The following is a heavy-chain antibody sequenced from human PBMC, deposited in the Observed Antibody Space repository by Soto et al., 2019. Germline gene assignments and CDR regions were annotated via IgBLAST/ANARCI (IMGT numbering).Heavy chain of an antibody. CDR3: ARGYGGVVVYFDH. Sequence: QVQLVQSGAELKKPGASVKISCQASGYIFTRYYIHWVRQAPGQGLEWMGVINPNEGTTTYAPKFQGRLAMTSDTSTSTVYMEMSSLRSDDTAVYYCARGYGGVVVYFDHWGQGSLVTVSS. CDR1: GYIFTRYY. CDR2: INPNEGTT. D-gene: IGHD3-16*02. J-gene: IGHJ4*02. V-gene: IGHV1-46*01.